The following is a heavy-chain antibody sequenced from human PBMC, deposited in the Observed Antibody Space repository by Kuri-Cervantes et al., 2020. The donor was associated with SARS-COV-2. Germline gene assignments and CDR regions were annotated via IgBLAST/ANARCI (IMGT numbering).Heavy chain of an antibody. CDR1: GGSISSYY. Sequence: SETLSLTCTGSGGSISSYYWSWIRQPPGKGLEWIGYIYYSGSTNYNPSLKSRVTISVDTSKNQFSLKLSSVTAADTAVYYCARRYCSSTSCYTDYGMDVWGQGTTVTVSS. D-gene: IGHD2-2*02. J-gene: IGHJ6*02. CDR3: ARRYCSSTSCYTDYGMDV. V-gene: IGHV4-59*12. CDR2: IYYSGST.